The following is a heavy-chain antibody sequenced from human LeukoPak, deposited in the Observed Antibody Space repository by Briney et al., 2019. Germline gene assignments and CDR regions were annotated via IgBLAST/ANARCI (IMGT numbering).Heavy chain of an antibody. V-gene: IGHV1-18*01. CDR2: TSVYNGNT. CDR1: GYTFTSYG. J-gene: IGHJ4*02. D-gene: IGHD3-22*01. CDR3: ARDHSGYYDSSGYSV. Sequence: ASVKVSCKASGYTFTSYGISWVRQAPGQGLEWMGWTSVYNGNTHYALKLQGRVTTTTDTSTSTAYMELRSLRSDDTAVYYCARDHSGYYDSSGYSVWGQGTLVTVSS.